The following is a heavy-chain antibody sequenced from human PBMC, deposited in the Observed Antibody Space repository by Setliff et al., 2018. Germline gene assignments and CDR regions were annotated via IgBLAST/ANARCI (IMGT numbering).Heavy chain of an antibody. V-gene: IGHV3-48*03. D-gene: IGHD5-18*01. J-gene: IGHJ4*02. CDR3: ARGYSFGYGVY. CDR1: GFTFSNYE. CDR2: INTDGTRI. Sequence: GGSLRLSCAASGFTFSNYEMTWVRQTPGKGLEWLSYINTDGTRIFYTDSVEGRFTISRDNSKNSLYLQMNSLRAEDTAVYYCARGYSFGYGVYWGQGVLVTVSS.